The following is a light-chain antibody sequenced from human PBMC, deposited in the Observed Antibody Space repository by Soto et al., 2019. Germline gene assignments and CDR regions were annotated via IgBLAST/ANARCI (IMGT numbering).Light chain of an antibody. V-gene: IGKV3-15*01. CDR2: DAS. J-gene: IGKJ1*01. CDR3: QTSRDWPT. Sequence: EILMTQSPATLAVSPGERATLSCRASQSVISNVAWYQQRPGQPPRLLIYDASTTATGVPARFSGSGSGPASSHYSSSLQPEDSANYYCQTSRDWPTFGQGTKVEVK. CDR1: QSVISN.